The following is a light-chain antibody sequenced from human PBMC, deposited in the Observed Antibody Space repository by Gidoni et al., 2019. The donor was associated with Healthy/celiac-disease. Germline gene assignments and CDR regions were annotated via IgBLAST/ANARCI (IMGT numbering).Light chain of an antibody. V-gene: IGKV3-15*01. CDR3: QQYNNWPRALT. CDR2: GAS. CDR1: QSVSSN. Sequence: EIVMTPSPATLSVSPGERATLSCRASQSVSSNLAWYQQKPGQAPRLLIYGASTRATGIPARFSGSGSGTEFTLTISSLQSEDFAVYYCQQYNNWPRALTFGGGTKVEIK. J-gene: IGKJ4*01.